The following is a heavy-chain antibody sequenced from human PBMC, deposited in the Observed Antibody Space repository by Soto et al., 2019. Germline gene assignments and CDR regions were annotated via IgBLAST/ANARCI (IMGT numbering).Heavy chain of an antibody. Sequence: PGGSLRLSCAASGFTFSNAWMSWVRQAPGKGLEWVGRIKSKTNGGTIDYAAPVKGRFTISRDDSKNTLYLQMNSLQTEGTAVYYCTTYSGSYSYDNWGQGTLVTVSS. V-gene: IGHV3-15*01. CDR1: GFTFSNAW. CDR3: TTYSGSYSYDN. J-gene: IGHJ4*02. D-gene: IGHD3-16*01. CDR2: IKSKTNGGTI.